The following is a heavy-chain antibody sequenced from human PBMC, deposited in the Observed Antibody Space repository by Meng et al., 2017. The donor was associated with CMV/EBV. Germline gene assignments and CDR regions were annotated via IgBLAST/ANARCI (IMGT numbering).Heavy chain of an antibody. V-gene: IGHV1-69*05. CDR3: ARDKSPRWGGLTTMTRGMDV. D-gene: IGHD4/OR15-4a*01. Sequence: SVKVSCKASGGTFSSYAISWVRQAPGQGLEWMGGINPIFGTANYAQKFQGRVTITTDESTSTAYMELSSLRSEDTAVYYCARDKSPRWGGLTTMTRGMDVWGQGTTVTVSS. CDR1: GGTFSSYA. CDR2: INPIFGTA. J-gene: IGHJ6*02.